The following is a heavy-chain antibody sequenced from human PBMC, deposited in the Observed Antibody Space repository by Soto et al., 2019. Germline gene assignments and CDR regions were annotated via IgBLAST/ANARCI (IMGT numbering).Heavy chain of an antibody. CDR1: GGTFSSYA. D-gene: IGHD3-22*01. Sequence: ASVKVSCKASGGTFSSYAISWVRQAPGQGLEWMGGIIPIFGTANYAQKFQGRVTITADKSTSTAYMELSSLRSEDTAVYYCARGRRMYYYDSSGYYLGYWGQGTPGHRLL. V-gene: IGHV1-69*06. CDR2: IIPIFGTA. J-gene: IGHJ4*02. CDR3: ARGRRMYYYDSSGYYLGY.